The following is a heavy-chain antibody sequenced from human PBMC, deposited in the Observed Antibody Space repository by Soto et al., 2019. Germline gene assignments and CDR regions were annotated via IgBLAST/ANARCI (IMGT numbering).Heavy chain of an antibody. CDR1: GFTFDDYA. V-gene: IGHV3-9*01. D-gene: IGHD5-12*01. CDR2: ISWNSGSI. CDR3: AKDSGGSGYDYDYYYYYMDV. J-gene: IGHJ6*03. Sequence: GGSLRLSCAASGFTFDDYAMHWVRQAPGKGLEWVSGISWNSGSIGYADSVKGRFTISRDNAKNSLYLQMNSLRAEDTALYYCAKDSGGSGYDYDYYYYYMDVWGKGTTVTVSS.